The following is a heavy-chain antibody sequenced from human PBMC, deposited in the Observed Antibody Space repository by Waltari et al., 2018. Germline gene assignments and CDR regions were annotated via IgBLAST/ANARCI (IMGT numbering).Heavy chain of an antibody. CDR3: ARXFDX. Sequence: QVQLXQSXAEVXXXGSAVKVXCKASGGXFXSYAISWVRQAXGQGLEWMGGIIPIFGXANYAQXFXGXVTITXDXSTSTAHMELSSLRXXXTAVYYCARXFDXWGQGTXXXXSX. CDR2: IIPIFGXA. V-gene: IGHV1-69*05. CDR1: GGXFXSYA. J-gene: IGHJ4*02.